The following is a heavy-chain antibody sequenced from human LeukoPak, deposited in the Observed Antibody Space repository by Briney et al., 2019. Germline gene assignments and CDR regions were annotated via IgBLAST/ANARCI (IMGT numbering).Heavy chain of an antibody. Sequence: GGSLRLSCAASGFTFSSYEMNWVRQAPGKGLEWVSYISSSGSTIYYAGSVKGRFTISRDNAKNSLYLQMNSLRAEDTAVYYCARGRQLWLDYFDYWGQGTLVTVSS. J-gene: IGHJ4*02. D-gene: IGHD5-18*01. CDR3: ARGRQLWLDYFDY. CDR1: GFTFSSYE. CDR2: ISSSGSTI. V-gene: IGHV3-48*03.